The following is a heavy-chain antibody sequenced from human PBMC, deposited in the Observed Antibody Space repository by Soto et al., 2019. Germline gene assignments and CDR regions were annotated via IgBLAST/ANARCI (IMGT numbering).Heavy chain of an antibody. CDR3: AAGGGLPRYY. CDR2: IYHSGST. D-gene: IGHD5-12*01. Sequence: QLQLQESGSGLVKPSQTLSLTCAVSGGSISSGGYSWSWIRQPPGKGLEWIGYIYHSGSTYYNPSLKRRVTISVARSKNQFSLKLSSVTGADTAVYYCAAGGGLPRYYWGQGTLVTVSS. CDR1: GGSISSGGYS. J-gene: IGHJ4*02. V-gene: IGHV4-30-2*01.